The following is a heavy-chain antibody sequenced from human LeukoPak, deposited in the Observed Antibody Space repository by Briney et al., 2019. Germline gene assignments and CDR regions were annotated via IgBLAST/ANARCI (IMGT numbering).Heavy chain of an antibody. CDR1: GGSISSGGYY. Sequence: PSETLSLTCTVSGGSISSGGYYWSWIRQHPGKGLEWIGYIYYSGSTYYNPSLKSRVTISVDTSKNQFSLKLSSVTAADTAVYYCARGVGIAAPAEYFQHWGQGTLVTVSS. D-gene: IGHD6-13*01. V-gene: IGHV4-31*03. CDR2: IYYSGST. J-gene: IGHJ1*01. CDR3: ARGVGIAAPAEYFQH.